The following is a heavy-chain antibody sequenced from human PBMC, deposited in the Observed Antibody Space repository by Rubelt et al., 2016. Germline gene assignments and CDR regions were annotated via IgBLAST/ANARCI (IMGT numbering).Heavy chain of an antibody. CDR2: IDPSDSYT. CDR3: AMGEDNFNY. V-gene: IGHV5-10-1*01. Sequence: EVQLVQSGAEVKKPGESLRISCKGSGYSFTSYWISWVRQMPGKGLEWMGRIDPSDSYTNYGPSFEGHVTISVDKSVSTVYLQWSSLKSSDTARYYCAMGEDNFNYWGQGTLVTVSS. J-gene: IGHJ4*02. D-gene: IGHD3-16*01. CDR1: GYSFTSYW.